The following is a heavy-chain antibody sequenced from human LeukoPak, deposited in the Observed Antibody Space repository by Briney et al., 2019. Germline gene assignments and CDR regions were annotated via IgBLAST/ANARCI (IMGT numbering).Heavy chain of an antibody. Sequence: SETLSLTCAVYGGSFSGYYWSWIRQPPGKGLEWIGEINHSGSTNYNPSLKSRVTISVDTSKNQFSLKLGSVTAADTAVYYCAGLYGDFYFDYWGQGTLVTVSS. J-gene: IGHJ4*02. CDR2: INHSGST. CDR3: AGLYGDFYFDY. V-gene: IGHV4-34*01. CDR1: GGSFSGYY. D-gene: IGHD4-17*01.